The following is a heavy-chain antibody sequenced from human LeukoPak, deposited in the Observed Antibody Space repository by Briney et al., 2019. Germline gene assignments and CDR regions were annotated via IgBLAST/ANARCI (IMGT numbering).Heavy chain of an antibody. CDR1: GFTFSSYE. J-gene: IGHJ4*02. D-gene: IGHD1-26*01. V-gene: IGHV3-48*03. Sequence: HTGGSLRLSCAASGFTFSSYEMNWVRQAPGKGLEWISYISSAGTTKIYVDSVKGRFTISRDNAKNTLYLQMNNLRAEDTAVYYCAMATWVGGLDYWGQGTLVTVSS. CDR3: AMATWVGGLDY. CDR2: ISSAGTTK.